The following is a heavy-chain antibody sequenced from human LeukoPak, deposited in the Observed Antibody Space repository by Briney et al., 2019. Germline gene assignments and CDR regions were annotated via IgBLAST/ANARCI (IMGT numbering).Heavy chain of an antibody. CDR2: INPKSGGT. Sequence: ASVKASCKASGYTFSGYYIHWVRHAPGQGLEWMGWINPKSGGTSYAQKFQDRVTMTRDTSISTAHMELSRLRSDDTAVYYCARDPIVGATISGYYGMDVWGQGTTVTVSS. CDR3: ARDPIVGATISGYYGMDV. CDR1: GYTFSGYY. J-gene: IGHJ6*02. D-gene: IGHD1-26*01. V-gene: IGHV1-2*02.